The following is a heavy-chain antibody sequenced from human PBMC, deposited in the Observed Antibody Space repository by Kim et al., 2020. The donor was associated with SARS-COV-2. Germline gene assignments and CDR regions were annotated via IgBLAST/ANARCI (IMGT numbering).Heavy chain of an antibody. Sequence: SETLSLTCAVSGGSISSSGDYWGWIRQAPGKGLEWIGIIYYSDYYSGRTYYNLSLKSRVTISIDTSKNQFSLRLTSVTAADTAIYYCARHAVTTEVDSAIHYDLWGQGTLVTVSS. J-gene: IGHJ4*02. D-gene: IGHD2-21*01. CDR3: ARHAVTTEVDSAIHYDL. V-gene: IGHV4-39*01. CDR1: GGSISSSGDY. CDR2: IYYSDYYSGRT.